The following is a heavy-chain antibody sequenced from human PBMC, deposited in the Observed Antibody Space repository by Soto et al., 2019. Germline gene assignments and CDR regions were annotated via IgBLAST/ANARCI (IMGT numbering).Heavy chain of an antibody. CDR1: GFTFSTYG. V-gene: IGHV3-33*01. CDR3: VTAANANPRNYYYYYGMDV. Sequence: QVQLVESGGGVVQPGRSLRLSCAASGFTFSTYGMHWVRQAPGKGLEWVALIWYDGSNKYYADSMKGRFTISRDNSKNTLYLQMNSLRVEDTAVYYCVTAANANPRNYYYYYGMDVWGQGTTVTVSS. CDR2: IWYDGSNK. J-gene: IGHJ6*02. D-gene: IGHD6-25*01.